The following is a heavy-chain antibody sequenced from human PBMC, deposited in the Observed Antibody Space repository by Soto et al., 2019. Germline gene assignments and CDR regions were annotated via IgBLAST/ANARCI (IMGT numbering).Heavy chain of an antibody. V-gene: IGHV4-30-2*01. J-gene: IGHJ2*01. CDR1: GGSISSGGYS. D-gene: IGHD2-2*01. Sequence: QLQLQESGSGLVKPSQTLSLTCAVSGGSISSGGYSWSWIRQPPGKGLEWIGYIYHSGSTYYNPSLKSRVTISVDRSKSQFSLKLSSVTAADTAVYYCARDWSGSRDWYFDLWGRGTLVTVSS. CDR2: IYHSGST. CDR3: ARDWSGSRDWYFDL.